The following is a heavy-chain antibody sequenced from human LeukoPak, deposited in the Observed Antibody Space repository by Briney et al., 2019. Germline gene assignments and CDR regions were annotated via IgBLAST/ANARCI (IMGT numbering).Heavy chain of an antibody. J-gene: IGHJ4*02. D-gene: IGHD5-24*01. Sequence: GRSLRLSCAASGFTFSSYGMHWVRQAPGKGLEWVAVISYDGSNKYYADSVKGRFTISRDNSKSTVYLQMNSLRPEDTAVYYCARPSPPGDGYNPCDYWGPGALVIVSS. CDR2: ISYDGSNK. CDR3: ARPSPPGDGYNPCDY. CDR1: GFTFSSYG. V-gene: IGHV3-30*03.